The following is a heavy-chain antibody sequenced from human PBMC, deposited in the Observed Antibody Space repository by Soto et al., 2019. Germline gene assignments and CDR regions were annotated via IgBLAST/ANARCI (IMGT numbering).Heavy chain of an antibody. CDR1: VFLFITYA. CDR2: ISYDGTTV. CDR3: ARDQSSAIITSTHFDP. V-gene: IGHV3-30-3*01. J-gene: IGHJ5*02. D-gene: IGHD1-20*01. Sequence: GWSLRLACASSVFLFITYAMNWVRQAPGKGLEWVADISYDGTTVFYADSVKGRFTISRDNSKNTLYLQMNSLRPEDTAVYYCARDQSSAIITSTHFDPWGQGTLVTSPQ.